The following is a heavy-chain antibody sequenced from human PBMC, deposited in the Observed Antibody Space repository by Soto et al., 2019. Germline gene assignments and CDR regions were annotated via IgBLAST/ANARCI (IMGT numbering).Heavy chain of an antibody. D-gene: IGHD5-12*01. CDR3: ATSSDIVSTMGSY. CDR2: IYYSGST. J-gene: IGHJ4*02. Sequence: PSETLSLTCAVSGGSIRSDTWWSWVRQPPGKGLEWIGYIYYSGSTNYNPSLKSRVTISVDTSKNHFSLKLNSVTAADTAVYYCATSSDIVSTMGSYWGQGTLVTVSS. CDR1: GGSIRSDTW. V-gene: IGHV4-61*03.